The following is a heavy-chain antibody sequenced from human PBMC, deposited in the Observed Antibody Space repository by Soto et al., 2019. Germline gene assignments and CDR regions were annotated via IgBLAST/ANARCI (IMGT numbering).Heavy chain of an antibody. J-gene: IGHJ5*02. CDR2: MYYSGST. CDR1: GGSIRTYY. CDR3: ARGRWSAL. V-gene: IGHV4-59*01. Sequence: SETLSLTCTVSGGSIRTYYWNWIRQPPGKGLEWIGYMYYSGSTNYNPSLKSRVTISIDTSKNQFSLKVTSVTAADTAVYYCARGRWSALWGQGTLVTVSS.